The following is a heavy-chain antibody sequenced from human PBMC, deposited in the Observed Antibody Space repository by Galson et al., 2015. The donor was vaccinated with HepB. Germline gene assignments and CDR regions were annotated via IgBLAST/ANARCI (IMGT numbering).Heavy chain of an antibody. CDR1: GFTFSSSW. CDR3: AKMWWPLSRFDY. CDR2: IKQDGSEK. J-gene: IGHJ4*02. D-gene: IGHD2-21*01. Sequence: SLRLSCAASGFTFSSSWMSWVRQAPGKGLEWVANIKQDGSEKYYVDSVKGRFTISRDNAKNSLYLQMNSLRAEDTAVYYCAKMWWPLSRFDYWGQGTLVTVSS. V-gene: IGHV3-7*03.